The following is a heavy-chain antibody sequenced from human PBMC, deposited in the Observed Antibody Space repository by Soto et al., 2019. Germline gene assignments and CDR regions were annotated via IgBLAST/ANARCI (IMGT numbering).Heavy chain of an antibody. V-gene: IGHV4-30-4*01. CDR2: IYYGGST. Sequence: SETLSLTCTVSGGSISSGDYYWSWIRQPPGKGLEWIGYIYYGGSTYYNPSLKSRLTISVDTSRNQFSLKLSSVTAADTAVYYGASGSKIINPLAYWGQGTLVTVSS. CDR1: GGSISSGDYY. J-gene: IGHJ4*02. CDR3: ASGSKIINPLAY.